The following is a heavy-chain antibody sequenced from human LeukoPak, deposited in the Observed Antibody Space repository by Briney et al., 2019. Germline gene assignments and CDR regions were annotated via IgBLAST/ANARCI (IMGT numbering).Heavy chain of an antibody. D-gene: IGHD2-2*01. CDR3: AKAEVGYCGTYSCLPFDY. CDR1: GFTFSSSA. V-gene: IGHV3-30-3*01. Sequence: EGSLRLSCAASGFTFSSSAMHWVRQAPGKGLEWVAVMSSDGDTLYSADSVKGRFTISRDNSKNTLFLQMNSLRTEDTAVYYCAKAEVGYCGTYSCLPFDYWGQGNLVTVSS. J-gene: IGHJ4*02. CDR2: MSSDGDTL.